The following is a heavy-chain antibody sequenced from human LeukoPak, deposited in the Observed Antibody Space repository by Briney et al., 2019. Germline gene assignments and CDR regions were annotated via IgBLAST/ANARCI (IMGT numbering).Heavy chain of an antibody. J-gene: IGHJ5*02. D-gene: IGHD3-10*01. CDR1: GFTFRSYS. CDR2: ISSSGSTI. V-gene: IGHV3-48*04. Sequence: GGSLRLSCTASGFTFRSYSMNWVRQAPGKGLEWVSYISSSGSTIYYADSVKGRFTISRDNAKNSLYLQMNSLRAEDTAVYYCARVRDSGSYYPFDPWGQGTLVTVSS. CDR3: ARVRDSGSYYPFDP.